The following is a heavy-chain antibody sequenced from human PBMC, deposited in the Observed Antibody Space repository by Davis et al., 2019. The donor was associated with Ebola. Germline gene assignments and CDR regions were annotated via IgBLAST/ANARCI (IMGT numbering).Heavy chain of an antibody. Sequence: GGSLRPSCAAPGFTFSSYGMHWVRQAPGKGLEWLAVISYDGSNKYYADSVKGRFTISRDNSKNTRYLQMNSLRAEDTAVYYCARRTPPDYWGQGTLVTVSS. V-gene: IGHV3-30*03. CDR2: ISYDGSNK. J-gene: IGHJ4*02. CDR1: GFTFSSYG. CDR3: ARRTPPDY.